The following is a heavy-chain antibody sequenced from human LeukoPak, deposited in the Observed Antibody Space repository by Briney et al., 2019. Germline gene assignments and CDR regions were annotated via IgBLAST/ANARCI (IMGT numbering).Heavy chain of an antibody. J-gene: IGHJ4*02. CDR2: INHSGST. CDR3: ARPYSSGWYSELGY. V-gene: IGHV4-34*01. CDR1: GGSFSGYY. Sequence: SETLSLTCAVYGGSFSGYYWSWIRQPPGKGLEWIGEINHSGSTNYNPSLKSRVTISVDTSKNQFSLKLSSVTAADTAVYYCARPYSSGWYSELGYWGQGTLVTVSS. D-gene: IGHD6-19*01.